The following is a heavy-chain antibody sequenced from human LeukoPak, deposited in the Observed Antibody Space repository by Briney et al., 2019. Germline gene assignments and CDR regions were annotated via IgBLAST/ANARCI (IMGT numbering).Heavy chain of an antibody. J-gene: IGHJ4*02. D-gene: IGHD2-15*01. CDR2: IYYSGST. V-gene: IGHV4-59*01. CDR3: ARGYCSGGSCYPFDY. CDR1: GGSISSYY. Sequence: PSETLSLTCTVSGGSISSYYWSWIRQPPGKGLEWIGYIYYSGSTNYNPSLKSRVTISVDTSKNQFSLNLSSVTAADTAVYYCARGYCSGGSCYPFDYWGQGTLVTVSS.